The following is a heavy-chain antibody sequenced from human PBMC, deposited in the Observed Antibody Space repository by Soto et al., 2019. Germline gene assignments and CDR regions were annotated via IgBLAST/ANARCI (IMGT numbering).Heavy chain of an antibody. D-gene: IGHD3-22*01. Sequence: QVQLVQSGAEVKKPGSSVKVSCKASGGTFSSYAISWVRQAPGQGLEWMGGIIPLFGTANYAQKFQGRVTITADESTSTAYMELSSLRSEDTAVYYCASTYYDSSGLREYYYYYGMDVWGQGTTVTVSS. CDR1: GGTFSSYA. CDR3: ASTYYDSSGLREYYYYYGMDV. CDR2: IIPLFGTA. V-gene: IGHV1-69*01. J-gene: IGHJ6*02.